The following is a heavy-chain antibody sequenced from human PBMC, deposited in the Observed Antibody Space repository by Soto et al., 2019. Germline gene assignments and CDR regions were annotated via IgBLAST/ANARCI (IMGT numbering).Heavy chain of an antibody. CDR3: ARDMVSITMIVVVIRGDVGMDV. J-gene: IGHJ6*02. CDR1: GFTFSSYA. V-gene: IGHV3-23*01. CDR2: ISGSGSSI. Sequence: PGGSLRLSCAASGFTFSSYAMSWVRQAPGKGLEWVSAISGSGSSIYYADSVKGRFTISRDNSKSTLYLQVNSLRDDDTAVYYCARDMVSITMIVVVIRGDVGMDVWGQGTTVTVSS. D-gene: IGHD3-22*01.